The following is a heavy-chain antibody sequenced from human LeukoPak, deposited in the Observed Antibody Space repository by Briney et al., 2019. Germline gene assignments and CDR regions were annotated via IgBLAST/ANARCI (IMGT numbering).Heavy chain of an antibody. CDR3: ARGYSLVVLFDY. J-gene: IGHJ4*02. V-gene: IGHV3-11*01. Sequence: GGSMRLSCAAYGFTFSDYYMSWIRQAPGKGLEWVSYISSSGSTIYYADSVKGRFTISRDNAKNSLYLQMNSLRAEDTVVYYCARGYSLVVLFDYCGQGTLVTVCS. D-gene: IGHD3-22*01. CDR2: ISSSGSTI. CDR1: GFTFSDYY.